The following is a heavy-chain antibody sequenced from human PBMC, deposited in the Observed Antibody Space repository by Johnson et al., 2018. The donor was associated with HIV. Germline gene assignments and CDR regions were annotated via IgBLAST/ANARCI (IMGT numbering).Heavy chain of an antibody. CDR3: SVYFGTAFGF. J-gene: IGHJ3*01. CDR2: IRSDGSNK. Sequence: QVQLVESGGGVVKPGGSLRLSCAASGFTFSSYGMHWVRQAPGKGLEWVAFIRSDGSNKYYADSVKGRFTISRDNSKNTLYLQMNSLKTEDTGVYYCSVYFGTAFGFWGQGTMVPVSS. D-gene: IGHD6-25*01. CDR1: GFTFSSYG. V-gene: IGHV3-30*02.